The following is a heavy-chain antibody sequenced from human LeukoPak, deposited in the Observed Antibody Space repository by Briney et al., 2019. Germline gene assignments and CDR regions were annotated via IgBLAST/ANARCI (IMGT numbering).Heavy chain of an antibody. Sequence: ASVKVSCKASGYTFTSYYMHWVRQAPGQGLEWMGIINPSGGSTSYAQKFQGRVTMTRDTPTSTVYMELSSLRSEDTAVYYCATRDCSGGSCYSGDFDYWGQGTLVTVSS. D-gene: IGHD2-15*01. CDR3: ATRDCSGGSCYSGDFDY. CDR1: GYTFTSYY. J-gene: IGHJ4*02. CDR2: INPSGGST. V-gene: IGHV1-46*01.